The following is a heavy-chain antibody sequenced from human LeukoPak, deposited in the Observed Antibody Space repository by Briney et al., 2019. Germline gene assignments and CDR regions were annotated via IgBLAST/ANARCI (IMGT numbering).Heavy chain of an antibody. J-gene: IGHJ4*02. Sequence: GGSLRLSCAASGFTFSSYSMNWVRQAPGKGLEWVSSISSSSSYVYYADSVKGRFTISRDNAKNSLYLQMNSLGAEDTAVYYCARDYADSSGYYLDYWGQGTLVTVSS. V-gene: IGHV3-21*01. CDR2: ISSSSSYV. CDR3: ARDYADSSGYYLDY. CDR1: GFTFSSYS. D-gene: IGHD3-22*01.